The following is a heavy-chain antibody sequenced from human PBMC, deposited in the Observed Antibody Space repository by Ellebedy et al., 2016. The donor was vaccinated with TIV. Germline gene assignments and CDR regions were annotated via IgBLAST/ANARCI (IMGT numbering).Heavy chain of an antibody. Sequence: SETLSLXXTVSGGSISSSSYYWGWIRQPPGKGLEWIGSIYYSGSTYYNPSLKSRVTISVDTSKNQFSLKLSSVTAADTAVYYCAGTRLDDYGDPWDFDLWGRGTLVTVSS. CDR2: IYYSGST. D-gene: IGHD4-17*01. J-gene: IGHJ2*01. CDR1: GGSISSSSYY. V-gene: IGHV4-39*01. CDR3: AGTRLDDYGDPWDFDL.